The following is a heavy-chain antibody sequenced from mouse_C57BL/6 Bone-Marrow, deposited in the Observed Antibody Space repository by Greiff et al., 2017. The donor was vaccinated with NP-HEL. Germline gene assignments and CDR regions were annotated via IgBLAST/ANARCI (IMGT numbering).Heavy chain of an antibody. V-gene: IGHV14-4*01. CDR2: IDPENGDT. Sequence: VQLQQSGAELVRPGASVKLSCTASGFNIKDDYMHWVKQRPEQGLEWIGWIDPENGDTEYAAKFQGKATITADTSSNTAYLQLSSLTSEDTAVYYCTFIYYDYDESWGQGTTLTVSS. CDR1: GFNIKDDY. D-gene: IGHD2-4*01. CDR3: TFIYYDYDES. J-gene: IGHJ2*01.